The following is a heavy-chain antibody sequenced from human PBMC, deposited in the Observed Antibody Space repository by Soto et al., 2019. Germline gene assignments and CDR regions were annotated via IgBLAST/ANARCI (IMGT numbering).Heavy chain of an antibody. D-gene: IGHD3-22*01. CDR1: GGTFSSYA. J-gene: IGHJ4*02. Sequence: QVQLVQSGAEVKKPGSSVKVSCKASGGTFSSYAISWVRQAPGQGLEWMGGIIPIFGTANYAQKFQGRVTITADESTSTAYMELSSLRSEDTAVYYFATNTYYYDSSGYYSTTDYWGQGTLVTVSS. V-gene: IGHV1-69*01. CDR2: IIPIFGTA. CDR3: ATNTYYYDSSGYYSTTDY.